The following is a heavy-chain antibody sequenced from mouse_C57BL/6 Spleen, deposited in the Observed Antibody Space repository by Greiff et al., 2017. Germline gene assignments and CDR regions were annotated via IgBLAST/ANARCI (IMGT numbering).Heavy chain of an antibody. V-gene: IGHV1-18*01. D-gene: IGHD3-2*02. J-gene: IGHJ4*01. CDR2: INPNNGGT. CDR3: ARSGLLSYYAMDY. Sequence: VHVKQSGPELVKPGASVKIPCKASGYTFTDYNMDWVKQSHGKSLEWIGDINPNNGGTIYNQKFKGKATLTVDKSSSTAYMELRSLTSEDTAVYYCARSGLLSYYAMDYWGQGTSVTVSS. CDR1: GYTFTDYN.